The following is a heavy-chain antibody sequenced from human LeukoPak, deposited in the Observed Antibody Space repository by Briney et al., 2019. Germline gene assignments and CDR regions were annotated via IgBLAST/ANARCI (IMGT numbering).Heavy chain of an antibody. V-gene: IGHV3-21*01. CDR1: GFTFSSYS. J-gene: IGHJ3*02. CDR3: ARAEYYYDSSGYYYPDAFDI. Sequence: GRSLRLSCAASGFTFSSYSMNWVRQAPGKGLEWVSSISSSSSYIYYADSVKGRFTISRDNAKNSLYLQMNSLRAEDTAVYYCARAEYYYDSSGYYYPDAFDIWGQGTMVTVSS. CDR2: ISSSSSYI. D-gene: IGHD3-22*01.